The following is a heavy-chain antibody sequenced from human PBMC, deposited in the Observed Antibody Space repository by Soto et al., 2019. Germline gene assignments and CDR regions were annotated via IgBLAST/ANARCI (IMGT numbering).Heavy chain of an antibody. Sequence: VESLKISFKFSGYSFTNYLSVLVLQMPGKGLDWMGIIYPGDSDTRYSPSFECQVTISADKSINTAYLQWSSLKASDTDIYYCARRGVNGNKRLDPWGQGTLVTVYS. J-gene: IGHJ5*02. CDR3: ARRGVNGNKRLDP. V-gene: IGHV5-51*01. D-gene: IGHD2-8*01. CDR1: GYSFTNYL. CDR2: IYPGDSDT.